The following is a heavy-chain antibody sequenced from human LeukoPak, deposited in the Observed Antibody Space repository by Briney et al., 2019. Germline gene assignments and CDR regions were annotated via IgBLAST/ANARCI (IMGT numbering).Heavy chain of an antibody. V-gene: IGHV3-30*18. D-gene: IGHD2-15*01. J-gene: IGHJ4*02. Sequence: GGSLRLSCAASGFTFSNYAMSWVRQAPGKGLEWVAVISYDGSNKYYADSVKGRFTISRDNSKNTLYLQMNSLRAEDTAVYYCAKDGGYCSGGSCYVFDYWGQGTLVTVSS. CDR1: GFTFSNYA. CDR3: AKDGGYCSGGSCYVFDY. CDR2: ISYDGSNK.